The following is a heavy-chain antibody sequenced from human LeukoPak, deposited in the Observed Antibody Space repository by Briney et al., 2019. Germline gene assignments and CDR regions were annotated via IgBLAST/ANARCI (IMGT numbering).Heavy chain of an antibody. D-gene: IGHD3-16*01. CDR1: GFTFSSYS. CDR3: VRGAPHLAPPYYYMDV. J-gene: IGHJ6*03. CDR2: ISSSSSYI. V-gene: IGHV3-21*01. Sequence: GGSLRLSCAASGFTFSSYSMNWVRQAPGKGLEWVSSISSSSSYIYYADSVKGRFTISRDNAKNSLYLQMNSLTVEDTAVYYCVRGAPHLAPPYYYMDVWGKGATVPVSS.